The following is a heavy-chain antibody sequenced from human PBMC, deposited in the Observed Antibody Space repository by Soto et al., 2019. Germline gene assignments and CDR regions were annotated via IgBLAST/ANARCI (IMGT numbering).Heavy chain of an antibody. CDR1: GGTFSSYA. CDR2: IIPIFGTA. Sequence: ASVKVSCKASGGTFSSYAISWVRQAPGQGLEWMGGIIPIFGTANYAQKFQGRVTITADESTSTAYMELSSLRSEDTAVYYCARARWLGAYCGGDCPMYFDYWGQGTLVTVSS. D-gene: IGHD2-21*02. V-gene: IGHV1-69*13. CDR3: ARARWLGAYCGGDCPMYFDY. J-gene: IGHJ4*02.